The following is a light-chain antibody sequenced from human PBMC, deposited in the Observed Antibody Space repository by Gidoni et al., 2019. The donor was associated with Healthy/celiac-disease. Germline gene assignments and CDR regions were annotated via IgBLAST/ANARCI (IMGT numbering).Light chain of an antibody. CDR3: QQSYSTLTT. CDR2: AAS. J-gene: IGKJ4*01. Sequence: DNQMTQSPSSLSASVGDRVTITCRASQSISSYLNWYQQKPGKAPKLLIYAASSLQSGVPSRFSGSGSGTDFTLTISSLQPEDFATYYCQQSYSTLTTFGGGTKVEIK. V-gene: IGKV1-39*01. CDR1: QSISSY.